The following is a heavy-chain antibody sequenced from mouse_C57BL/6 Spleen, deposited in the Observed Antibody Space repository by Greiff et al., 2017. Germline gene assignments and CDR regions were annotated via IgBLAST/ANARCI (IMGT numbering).Heavy chain of an antibody. D-gene: IGHD1-1*02. Sequence: EVKLVESGPVLVKPGASVKMSCKASGYTFTDYYMNWVKQSHGKSLEWIGVINPYNGGTSYNQKFKGKATLTVDKSSSTAYMELNSLTSEDSAVYYCASGYGHFDYWGQGTTLTVSS. CDR3: ASGYGHFDY. CDR2: INPYNGGT. J-gene: IGHJ2*01. CDR1: GYTFTDYY. V-gene: IGHV1-19*01.